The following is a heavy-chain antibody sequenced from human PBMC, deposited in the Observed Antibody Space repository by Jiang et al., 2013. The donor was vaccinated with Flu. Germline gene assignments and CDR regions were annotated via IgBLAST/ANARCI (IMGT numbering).Heavy chain of an antibody. J-gene: IGHJ5*02. CDR3: ARHNGPSAHQRLPAWQHLVDP. CDR1: GYRFTSHW. Sequence: GAEVKKPGESLRISCKGSGYRFTSHWISWVRQMPGKRLEWMGEIDPGDSYTRYSPSFQGHVNISIDRSFSTAYLQWRSLKASDTAMYYCARHNGPSAHQRLPAWQHLVDPWGQGTLVTVSS. D-gene: IGHD1-14*01. V-gene: IGHV5-10-1*01. CDR2: IDPGDSYT.